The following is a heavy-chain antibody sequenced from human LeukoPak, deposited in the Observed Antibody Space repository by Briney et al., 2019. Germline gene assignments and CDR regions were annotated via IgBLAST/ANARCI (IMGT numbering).Heavy chain of an antibody. D-gene: IGHD1-26*01. Sequence: GGSLRLSCAASGFTFSNAWMSWVRQAPGKGLEWVGRITSKTDDGTTDYAAAVKGRFTISRDDSKNTLYLQMNSLKTEDTAVYYCTTTADSGSTGFSDYWRQGTLVTVSS. J-gene: IGHJ4*02. CDR3: TTTADSGSTGFSDY. CDR2: ITSKTDDGTT. V-gene: IGHV3-15*01. CDR1: GFTFSNAW.